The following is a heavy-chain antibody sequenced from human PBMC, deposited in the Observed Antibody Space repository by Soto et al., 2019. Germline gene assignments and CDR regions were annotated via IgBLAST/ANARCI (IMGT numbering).Heavy chain of an antibody. V-gene: IGHV3-15*01. CDR1: GFTFSNAW. CDR3: TTDPLTDDYCYMDV. J-gene: IGHJ6*03. Sequence: GGSLRLSCAASGFTFSNAWMSWVRQAPGKGLEWVGRIKSKTDGGTTDYAAPVKGRFTISRDDSKNTLYLQMNSLKTEDTAVYYFTTDPLTDDYCYMDVWGKGTTVTVSS. CDR2: IKSKTDGGTT.